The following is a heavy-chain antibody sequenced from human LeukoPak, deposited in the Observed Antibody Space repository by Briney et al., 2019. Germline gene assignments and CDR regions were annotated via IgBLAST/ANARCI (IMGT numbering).Heavy chain of an antibody. CDR1: GFTFRNDW. CDR3: ARDLGYSLDY. Sequence: GGSLRLSCAASGFTFRNDWMHWVRQALGKGLVWVSLTNSDGSNTIYADSVKGRFTVSRDNAKSTLYLQMNSLRAEDTAVYYCARDLGYSLDYWGQGTLVTVSS. J-gene: IGHJ4*02. V-gene: IGHV3-74*01. CDR2: TNSDGSNT. D-gene: IGHD2-15*01.